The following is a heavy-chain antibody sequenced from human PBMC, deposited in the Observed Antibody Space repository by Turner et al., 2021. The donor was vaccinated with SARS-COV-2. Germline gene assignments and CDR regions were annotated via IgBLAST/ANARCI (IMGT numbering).Heavy chain of an antibody. Sequence: QVQRVQSGAEVKKPGSSVRVSFRLSGGTFSSTASSWARQAHGQGHGWKGGFIPSVGRANYAQMFQGRVTITADRSTSTAYMELRSMRSKDEAVYYCERATGADYGVGFDYWGQGTLVTVSS. D-gene: IGHD4-17*01. J-gene: IGHJ4*02. CDR2: FIPSVGRA. V-gene: IGHV1-69*06. CDR1: GGTFSSTA. CDR3: ERATGADYGVGFDY.